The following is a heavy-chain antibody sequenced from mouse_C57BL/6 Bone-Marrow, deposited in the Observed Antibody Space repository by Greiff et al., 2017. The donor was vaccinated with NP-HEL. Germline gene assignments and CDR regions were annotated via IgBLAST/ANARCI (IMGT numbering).Heavy chain of an antibody. CDR3: ARRATTVVATTSDY. J-gene: IGHJ2*01. CDR2: ISYDGSN. Sequence: EVQLQQSGPGLVKPSQSLSLTCSVTGYSITSGYYWNWIRQFPGNKLEWMGYISYDGSNNYNPSLKNRISITRDTSKNQFFLKLNSVTTEDTATYYCARRATTVVATTSDYWGQGTTLTVSS. V-gene: IGHV3-6*01. D-gene: IGHD1-1*01. CDR1: GYSITSGYY.